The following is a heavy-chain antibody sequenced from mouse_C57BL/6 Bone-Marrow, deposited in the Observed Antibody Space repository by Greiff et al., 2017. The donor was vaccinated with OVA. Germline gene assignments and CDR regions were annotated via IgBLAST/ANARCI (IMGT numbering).Heavy chain of an antibody. CDR1: GFTFSDYY. CDR2: INYDGSST. D-gene: IGHD4-1*01. Sequence: EVKLMESEGGLVQPGSSMKLSCTASGFTFSDYYMAWVRQVPEKGLEWVANINYDGSSTYYLDSLKSRFIISRDNAKNILYLQMCSLKSEDTATYYCARDPNWDGDWYFGVWGTGTTVTVSS. J-gene: IGHJ1*03. CDR3: ARDPNWDGDWYFGV. V-gene: IGHV5-16*01.